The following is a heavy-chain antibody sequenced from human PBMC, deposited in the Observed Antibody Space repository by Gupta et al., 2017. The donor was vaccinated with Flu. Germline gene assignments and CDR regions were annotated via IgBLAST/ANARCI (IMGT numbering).Heavy chain of an antibody. CDR2: ISGSGGST. CDR1: GFTFSSYD. D-gene: IGHD6-19*01. J-gene: IGHJ4*02. Sequence: EVQLLESGGGLVHPGGSLRISCAASGFTFSSYDMSWVRQAPGKGLEWVSTISGSGGSTYYADSVKGRFTISRDNSKNTLYLQMNGLRAEDTAIYYCAKVGLTETVAGLDYFDFWGQGTLVTVSS. V-gene: IGHV3-23*01. CDR3: AKVGLTETVAGLDYFDF.